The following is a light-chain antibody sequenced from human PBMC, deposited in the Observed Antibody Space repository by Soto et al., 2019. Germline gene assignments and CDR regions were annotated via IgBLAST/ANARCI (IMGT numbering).Light chain of an antibody. J-gene: IGKJ4*01. CDR1: QRVSSN. Sequence: IVLTKSPATLSVSPGARATLSCRASQRVSSNFAWYQQKPDQAPRLLIYGTSTRATGIPDRFSGSGSVTECTLTISSLQSEDFAVYYCQQYNNWPPVTFGGGTKVEIK. CDR3: QQYNNWPPVT. CDR2: GTS. V-gene: IGKV3-15*01.